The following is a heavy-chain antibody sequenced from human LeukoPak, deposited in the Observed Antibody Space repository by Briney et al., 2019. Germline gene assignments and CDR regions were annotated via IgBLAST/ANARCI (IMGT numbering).Heavy chain of an antibody. Sequence: SETLSLTCTVSGGSISNHYWGWIRQPAGKGLEWIGRIYSSENTNYNPSLKSRVTMSVDTSRNQFSLKLSSVTAADTAVYDCPGGPRMANNLFDPWGQGTLVTVSS. D-gene: IGHD5-24*01. CDR3: PGGPRMANNLFDP. V-gene: IGHV4-4*07. CDR1: GGSISNHY. CDR2: IYSSENT. J-gene: IGHJ5*02.